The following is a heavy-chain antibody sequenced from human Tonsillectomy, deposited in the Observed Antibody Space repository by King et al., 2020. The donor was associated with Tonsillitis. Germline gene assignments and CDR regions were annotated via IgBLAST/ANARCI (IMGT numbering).Heavy chain of an antibody. V-gene: IGHV3-30*02. CDR3: ARALRDFHDSSGYYYAFDI. CDR2: IRFDGTKQ. CDR1: GFIFSDYS. D-gene: IGHD3-22*01. J-gene: IGHJ3*02. Sequence: VQLVESGGGVVRPGGSLRLSCAAAGFIFSDYSMHCVRQAPGKGLEWVAFIRFDGTKQMYADSVKGRFTISRDNSKNTLYVQMSSLSTDDTAIYYCARALRDFHDSSGYYYAFDIWGQGTVVTVSS.